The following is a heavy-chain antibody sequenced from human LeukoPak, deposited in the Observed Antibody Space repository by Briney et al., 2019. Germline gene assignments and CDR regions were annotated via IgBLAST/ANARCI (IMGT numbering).Heavy chain of an antibody. CDR3: ARDRDYYGTFYYFDY. CDR1: GFTFSSYS. D-gene: IGHD3-10*01. V-gene: IGHV3-48*01. J-gene: IGHJ4*02. Sequence: GGSLRLSCAASGFTFSSYSMNWVRQAPGKGLEWVSYISSSSSTIYYADSVKGRFTISRDNSKNTLYLQMNSLRAEDTAVYYCARDRDYYGTFYYFDYWGQGTLVTVSS. CDR2: ISSSSSTI.